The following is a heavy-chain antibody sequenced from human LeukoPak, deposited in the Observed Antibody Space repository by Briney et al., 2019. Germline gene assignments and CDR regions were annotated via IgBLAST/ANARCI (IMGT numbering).Heavy chain of an antibody. CDR2: ISAYNGNT. J-gene: IGHJ3*02. CDR1: GYTFTSYG. V-gene: IGHV1-18*04. D-gene: IGHD3-10*01. CDR3: ARAPLWFGELYAFDI. Sequence: ASVKVSCKASGYTFTSYGISWVRQAPGQGGEGMGWISAYNGNTNYAQKLQGRVTMTTDTSTSTAYMELRSLRADDTAVYYCARAPLWFGELYAFDIWGQGTMVTVSS.